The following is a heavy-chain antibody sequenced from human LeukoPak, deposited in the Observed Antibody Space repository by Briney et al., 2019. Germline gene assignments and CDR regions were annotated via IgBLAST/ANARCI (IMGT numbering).Heavy chain of an antibody. J-gene: IGHJ6*03. CDR1: GFTFDDYA. CDR2: ISWDGGST. CDR3: AKSRLDYYYYMDV. V-gene: IGHV3-43D*03. Sequence: TGGSLRPSCAASGFTFDDYAMHWVRQAPGKGLEWVSLISWDGGSTYYAGSVKGRFTISRDNSKNSLYLQMNSLRAEDTASYYCAKSRLDYYYYMDVRGKGTTVTVSS.